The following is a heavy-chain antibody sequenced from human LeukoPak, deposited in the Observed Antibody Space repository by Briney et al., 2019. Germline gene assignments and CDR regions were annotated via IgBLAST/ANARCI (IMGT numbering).Heavy chain of an antibody. CDR1: GYTFSIYA. CDR2: ISPIT. D-gene: IGHD1-26*01. V-gene: IGHV1-2*02. CDR3: ARGEAPPSYYIDY. Sequence: GASVKVSCKASGYTFSIYAINWVRQAPGQGLEWMGWISPITYFAQKFQDRVTLTTDTSISTAYMELNRLTSDDTAVYYCARGEAPPSYYIDYWGRGTLVTVSS. J-gene: IGHJ4*02.